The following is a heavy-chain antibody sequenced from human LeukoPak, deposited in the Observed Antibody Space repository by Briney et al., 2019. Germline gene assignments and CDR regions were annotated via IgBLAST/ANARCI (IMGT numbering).Heavy chain of an antibody. J-gene: IGHJ3*02. CDR2: INHSGST. D-gene: IGHD6-25*01. Sequence: PPETLSLTCAVYGGSFSGYYWSWIRQPPGKGLEWIGEINHSGSTNYNPSLKSRVTISVDTSKNQFSLKLSSVTAADTAVYYCASMTARRAFDIWGQGTMVTVSS. CDR1: GGSFSGYY. CDR3: ASMTARRAFDI. V-gene: IGHV4-34*01.